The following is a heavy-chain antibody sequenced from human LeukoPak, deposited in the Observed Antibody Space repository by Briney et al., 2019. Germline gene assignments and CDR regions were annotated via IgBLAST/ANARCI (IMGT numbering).Heavy chain of an antibody. Sequence: GGSLRLSCAASGFTFSNFAMSWVRQAPGKGLEWVSAISGSGGSTYYADSVKGRFTISRDNAKNSLYLQMDSLRAEDTAVYYCASLPTAASYMDVWGKGTTVTVSS. J-gene: IGHJ6*03. CDR2: ISGSGGST. D-gene: IGHD5/OR15-5a*01. CDR3: ASLPTAASYMDV. CDR1: GFTFSNFA. V-gene: IGHV3-23*01.